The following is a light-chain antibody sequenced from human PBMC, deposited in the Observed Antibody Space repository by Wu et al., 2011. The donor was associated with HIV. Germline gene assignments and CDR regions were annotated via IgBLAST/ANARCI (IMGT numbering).Light chain of an antibody. CDR2: GAS. V-gene: IGKV1-6*01. Sequence: IQMTQSPSSLSASVGDTVTISCRASQDIREDLGWYQQQPGRAPKLLIYGASSLHTGVPSRFSGSGSGTDFTLTISSLQPEDVATYYCQKYNTAPWTFGQGTKVEMK. CDR3: QKYNTAPWT. J-gene: IGKJ1*01. CDR1: QDIRED.